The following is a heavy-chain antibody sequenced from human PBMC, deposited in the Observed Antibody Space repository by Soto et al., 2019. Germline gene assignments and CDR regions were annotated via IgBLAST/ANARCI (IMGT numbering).Heavy chain of an antibody. J-gene: IGHJ6*02. V-gene: IGHV5-51*01. Sequence: GESLKISCKGSGYSFTSYWIGWVRQMPGKGLEWMGIIYPGDSDTRYSPSFQGQVTISADKSIRTAYLQWSSLKASDTAIYYCARGDYDILTGDFKSFYGMDVWGQGTTVTV. D-gene: IGHD3-9*01. CDR1: GYSFTSYW. CDR2: IYPGDSDT. CDR3: ARGDYDILTGDFKSFYGMDV.